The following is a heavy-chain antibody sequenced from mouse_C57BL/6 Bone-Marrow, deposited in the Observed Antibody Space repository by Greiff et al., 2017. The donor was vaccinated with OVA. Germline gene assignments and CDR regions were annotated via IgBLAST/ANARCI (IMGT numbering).Heavy chain of an antibody. V-gene: IGHV1-64*01. CDR3: ARKGGTRVRYYAMDY. CDR2: IHPNSGST. Sequence: QVQLQQPGAELVKPGASVKLSCKASGYTFTSYWMHWVKQRPGQGLEWIGMIHPNSGSTNYNEKFKGKATLTVDKSSSTAYMQLSSLTSEDSAVYYCARKGGTRVRYYAMDYWGQGTSVTVSS. J-gene: IGHJ4*01. D-gene: IGHD3-3*01. CDR1: GYTFTSYW.